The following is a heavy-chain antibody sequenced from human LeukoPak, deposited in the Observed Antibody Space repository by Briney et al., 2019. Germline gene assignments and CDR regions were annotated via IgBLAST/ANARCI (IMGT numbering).Heavy chain of an antibody. D-gene: IGHD6-13*01. Sequence: GSSVKVSCKASGGTFSSYAISWVRQAPGQGLEWMGGIIPIFGTANYAQKFQGRVAITADKSTSTAYMELSSLRSEDTAVYYCARVAAAGPDYWGQGTLVTVSS. CDR3: ARVAAAGPDY. J-gene: IGHJ4*02. CDR1: GGTFSSYA. V-gene: IGHV1-69*06. CDR2: IIPIFGTA.